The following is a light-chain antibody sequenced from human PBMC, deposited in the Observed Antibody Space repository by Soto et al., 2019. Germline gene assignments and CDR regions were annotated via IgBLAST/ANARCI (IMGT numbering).Light chain of an antibody. J-gene: IGLJ1*01. Sequence: QSYLTQPASVSGSPGQSIAISCIGARTDVDGHDYVSWYQQHPGQAPQLIIYDVDNRPSGVSYRFSGSKSGNTASLVISGRQADDEAAYYYSSSTASSPSLVFGAGTKLTVL. CDR1: RTDVDGHDY. CDR2: DVD. CDR3: SSSTASSPSLV. V-gene: IGLV2-14*03.